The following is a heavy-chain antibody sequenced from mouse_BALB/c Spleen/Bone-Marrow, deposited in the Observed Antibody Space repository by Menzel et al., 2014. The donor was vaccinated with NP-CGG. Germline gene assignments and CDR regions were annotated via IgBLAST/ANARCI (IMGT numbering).Heavy chain of an antibody. CDR1: GYAFSSSW. CDR2: IYPGDGDT. Sequence: QVQLQQSGPELVKPGASVKISCKASGYAFSSSWMNWVKQRPGQGLEWIGRIYPGDGDTNYSGKFKGKATLTADKSSSTAYMQLSSLTSVDSAVYFCARHYLYYFDYWGQGTTLTVSS. J-gene: IGHJ2*01. D-gene: IGHD5-5*01. V-gene: IGHV1-82*01. CDR3: ARHYLYYFDY.